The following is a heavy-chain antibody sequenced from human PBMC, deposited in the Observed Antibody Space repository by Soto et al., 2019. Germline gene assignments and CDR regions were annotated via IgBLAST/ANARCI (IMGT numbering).Heavy chain of an antibody. CDR1: GVSLSSTSYY. CDR2: IYNGIK. J-gene: IGHJ4*01. V-gene: IGHV4-39*02. CDR3: ARAERPHDYSKFDY. D-gene: IGHD4-4*01. Sequence: QLQLQESGPGLVRPSGTVSLTCSVSGVSLSSTSYYWGWIRQPPGKRPEWIGSIYNGIKYYNPSLNSLLTISEYTSNNQYSLKLTSVTAADTAVFFCARAERPHDYSKFDYCGRGMLVTVSS.